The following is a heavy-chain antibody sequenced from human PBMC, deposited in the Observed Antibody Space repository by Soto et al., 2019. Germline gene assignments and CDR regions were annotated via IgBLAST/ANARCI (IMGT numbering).Heavy chain of an antibody. D-gene: IGHD3-16*01. CDR2: TYYRSKWNN. CDR1: GDSVSSDSAA. J-gene: IGHJ6*02. CDR3: AAISWFGGTDI. Sequence: SQTLSLTCAISGDSVSSDSAAWSWIRQSPSRGLEWLGRTYYRSKWNNDYAVSVRSRVTINPDTSKNQFSLQLYSLTPEDTAVDYCAAISWFGGTDIWGQGT. V-gene: IGHV6-1*01.